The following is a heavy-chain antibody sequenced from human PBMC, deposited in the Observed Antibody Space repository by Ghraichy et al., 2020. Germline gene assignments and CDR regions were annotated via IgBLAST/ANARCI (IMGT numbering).Heavy chain of an antibody. CDR2: IIPIFGAA. Sequence: SVKVSCKASGGTLTNYAINWVRQAPGQGLEWMGGIIPIFGAATYAQKFQGRVTITADETTSTSYMELSSLRSEDTAVYYCGRVSNCGGDCYSEDWGKYYYYALDVWGQGTTVTVSS. CDR1: GGTLTNYA. J-gene: IGHJ6*02. D-gene: IGHD2-21*02. V-gene: IGHV1-69*13. CDR3: GRVSNCGGDCYSEDWGKYYYYALDV.